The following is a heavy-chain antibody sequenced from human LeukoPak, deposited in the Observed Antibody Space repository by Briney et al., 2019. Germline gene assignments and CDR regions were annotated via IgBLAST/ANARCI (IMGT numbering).Heavy chain of an antibody. CDR1: GFTFGSNW. D-gene: IGHD3-3*01. V-gene: IGHV3-7*01. CDR2: IKQDGSEK. Sequence: GGPLRPSWAALGFTFGSNWMSWVGQAPGRGLEWVANIKQDGSEKYYVDSVKGRFTISRDNAKNSLYLQMNSLRAEDTAVYYCANLRFRGRYYMDVWGKGTTVTVSS. J-gene: IGHJ6*03. CDR3: ANLRFRGRYYMDV.